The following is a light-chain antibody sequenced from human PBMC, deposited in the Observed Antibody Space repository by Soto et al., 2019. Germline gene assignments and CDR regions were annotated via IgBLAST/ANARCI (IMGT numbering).Light chain of an antibody. Sequence: TQSPSFLSVSPGERATLSCRASQSVNSNLAWYQQKPGQAPRLLIYGASTRAAGIPARFSGSGSGTEFSLTISSLQSEDFAVYYCQQYNNRPPDTFGQGTKLEIK. CDR2: GAS. J-gene: IGKJ2*01. V-gene: IGKV3-15*01. CDR3: QQYNNRPPDT. CDR1: QSVNSN.